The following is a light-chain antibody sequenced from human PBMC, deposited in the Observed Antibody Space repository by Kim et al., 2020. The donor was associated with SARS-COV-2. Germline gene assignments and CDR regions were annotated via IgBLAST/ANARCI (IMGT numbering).Light chain of an antibody. CDR3: CSYAGSSTS. CDR2: EVS. Sequence: PGQSITISCTGTSSDVGSYNLVSWYQQHPGKAPKVMIYEVSKRPSGVSNRFSGSKSGNTASLTISGLQAEDEADYYCCSYAGSSTSFGGGTQLTVL. V-gene: IGLV2-23*02. CDR1: SSDVGSYNL. J-gene: IGLJ7*01.